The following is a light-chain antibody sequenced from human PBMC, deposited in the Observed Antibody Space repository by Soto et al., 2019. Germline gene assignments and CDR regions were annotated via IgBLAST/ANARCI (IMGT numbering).Light chain of an antibody. Sequence: QSALTQPASVSGSPGQSITISCTGTSSDVGSYNLVSWYQQHPGKAPKLMIYEGSKRPSGVSNRFSGSKSGNTASLTISGLQAEDEADYYCCSYAGSPPCVFGTGTKLTVL. CDR2: EGS. CDR1: SSDVGSYNL. J-gene: IGLJ1*01. V-gene: IGLV2-23*01. CDR3: CSYAGSPPCV.